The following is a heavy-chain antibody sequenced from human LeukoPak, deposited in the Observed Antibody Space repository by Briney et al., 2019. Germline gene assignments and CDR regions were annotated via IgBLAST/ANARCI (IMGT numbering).Heavy chain of an antibody. J-gene: IGHJ6*02. V-gene: IGHV4-34*01. CDR1: GGSFSDSY. Sequence: PSGTLSLTCAVSGGSFSDSYWSWIRQPPGKGLEWIGEINHSGSTNFKSSLKSRVTISVDTSKNQFSLKLSSVTAADTAVYFCARGSRYCSSISCYKYYYAMDVWGQGTTVTVSS. CDR2: INHSGST. CDR3: ARGSRYCSSISCYKYYYAMDV. D-gene: IGHD2-2*02.